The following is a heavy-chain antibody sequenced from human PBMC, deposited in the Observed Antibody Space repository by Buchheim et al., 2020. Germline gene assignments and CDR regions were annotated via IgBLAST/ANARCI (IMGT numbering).Heavy chain of an antibody. D-gene: IGHD2-2*01. Sequence: QVQLVQSGAEVKKPGASVKVSCKASGYTFTSYDINWVRQATGQGLEWMGWMNPNSGNTGYAQKFQGRVPMTRNTSISTASMELSSLRSEDTAVYYCARAAGILGYCSSTSCYGVGAFDIWGQGT. V-gene: IGHV1-8*01. J-gene: IGHJ3*02. CDR3: ARAAGILGYCSSTSCYGVGAFDI. CDR1: GYTFTSYD. CDR2: MNPNSGNT.